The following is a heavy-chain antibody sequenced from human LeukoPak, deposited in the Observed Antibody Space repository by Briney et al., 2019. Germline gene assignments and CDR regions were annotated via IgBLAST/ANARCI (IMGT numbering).Heavy chain of an antibody. V-gene: IGHV3-53*01. Sequence: PGGSLRLSCTVSGFTVGSNSMSWVRQAPGKGLEWVSFIYSDNTHYSDSVKGRFTISRDNSKNTLYLQMNSLRAEDTAVYYCAKGPLLWDWGQGTLVTVSS. CDR1: GFTVGSNS. J-gene: IGHJ4*02. D-gene: IGHD2/OR15-2a*01. CDR3: AKGPLLWD. CDR2: IYSDNT.